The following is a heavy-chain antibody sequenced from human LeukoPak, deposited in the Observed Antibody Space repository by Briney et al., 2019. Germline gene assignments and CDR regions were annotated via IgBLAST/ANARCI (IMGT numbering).Heavy chain of an antibody. Sequence: NPSETLSLTCTVSGGSISSYYWSWTRQPPGKGLEWIGYIYYSGSTNYNPSLKSRVTISVDTSKNQFSLKLSSVTAADTAVYYCASRGRGNAFDIWGQGTMVTVSS. J-gene: IGHJ3*02. D-gene: IGHD1-26*01. CDR3: ASRGRGNAFDI. CDR2: IYYSGST. V-gene: IGHV4-59*01. CDR1: GGSISSYY.